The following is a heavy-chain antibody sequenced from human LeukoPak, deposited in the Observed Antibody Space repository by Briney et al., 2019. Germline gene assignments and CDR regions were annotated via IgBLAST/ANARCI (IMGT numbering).Heavy chain of an antibody. Sequence: ASVKVSCKASGGTFSSYAISWVRQAPGQGLEWMGRIIPILGIANYAQKFQGRVTITADKSTSTAYMELSSLRSEDTAVYYCARASSSGEGTFDYWGQGTLVTVSS. D-gene: IGHD7-27*01. CDR3: ARASSSGEGTFDY. J-gene: IGHJ4*02. CDR2: IIPILGIA. CDR1: GGTFSSYA. V-gene: IGHV1-69*04.